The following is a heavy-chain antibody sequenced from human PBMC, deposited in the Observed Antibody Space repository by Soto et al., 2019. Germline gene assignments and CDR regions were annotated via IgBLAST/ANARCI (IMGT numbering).Heavy chain of an antibody. J-gene: IGHJ4*02. CDR2: ISSSYST. Sequence: EVQLLESGGGLVQPGGSLRLSCAASGFTFSSYTISWVRQAPGKGLEWVSTISSSYSTYYADSVKGRFTISRDNSKNTLCLQMNSLRAEDTAIYYCAKWDYWGQGTLVTVSS. CDR1: GFTFSSYT. CDR3: AKWDY. V-gene: IGHV3-23*01.